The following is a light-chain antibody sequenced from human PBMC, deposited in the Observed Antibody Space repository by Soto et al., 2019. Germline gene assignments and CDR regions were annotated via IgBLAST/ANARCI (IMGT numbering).Light chain of an antibody. CDR2: DAS. CDR3: QQRSKWPPK. J-gene: IGKJ1*01. Sequence: IAVSLAPSALSLSALYRATLSFLASQSVSSYLAWYQQKPGQAPRLLIYDASNRATGIPARFSGSGSGTDFTLTISSLEPEDFAVYYCQQRSKWPPKFGQGTKVDIK. V-gene: IGKV3-11*01. CDR1: QSVSSY.